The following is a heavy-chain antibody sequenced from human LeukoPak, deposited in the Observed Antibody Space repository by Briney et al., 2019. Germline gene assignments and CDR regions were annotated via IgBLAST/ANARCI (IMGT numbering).Heavy chain of an antibody. V-gene: IGHV3-21*01. CDR3: ARDPGIAAASAFDI. CDR1: GFTFSSSS. D-gene: IGHD6-13*01. Sequence: PGGSLRLSCAASGFTFSSSSMNWVRQAPGKGPEWVSSISSSSSYIYYADSVKGRFTISRDNAKNSLCLQMNSLRAEDTAVYYCARDPGIAAASAFDIWGQGTMVTVSS. CDR2: ISSSSSYI. J-gene: IGHJ3*02.